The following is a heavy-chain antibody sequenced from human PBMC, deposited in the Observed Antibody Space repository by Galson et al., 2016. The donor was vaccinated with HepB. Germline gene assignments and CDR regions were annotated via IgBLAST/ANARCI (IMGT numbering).Heavy chain of an antibody. CDR2: ISGSGANT. CDR3: ARARGFYDAFNV. J-gene: IGHJ3*01. V-gene: IGHV3-23*01. Sequence: SLRLSCAASGFTFSDYAMTWVRQAPGKGLEWLATISGSGANTWLSDSVKGRLTVSRGNSGNTLYLEINRLRAEDTALYYCARARGFYDAFNVWGQGAMVTVSS. D-gene: IGHD3-3*01. CDR1: GFTFSDYA.